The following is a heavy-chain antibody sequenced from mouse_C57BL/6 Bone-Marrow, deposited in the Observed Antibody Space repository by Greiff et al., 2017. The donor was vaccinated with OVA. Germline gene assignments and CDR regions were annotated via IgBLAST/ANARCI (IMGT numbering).Heavy chain of an antibody. J-gene: IGHJ3*01. CDR2: INPSTGYT. CDR1: GYTFTSYW. Sequence: QVQLQQSGAELAKPGASVKMSCKASGYTFTSYWMHWVKQRPGQGLEWIGYINPSTGYTEYNQKFKDKATLTADKSSSTAYMQLSSLTSEDSAVYYCASHYDYDWGQGTLVTVSA. V-gene: IGHV1-7*01. CDR3: ASHYDYD. D-gene: IGHD2-4*01.